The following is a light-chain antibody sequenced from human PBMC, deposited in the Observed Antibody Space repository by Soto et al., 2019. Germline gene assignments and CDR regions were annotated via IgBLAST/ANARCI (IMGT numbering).Light chain of an antibody. CDR1: SSDVGGYNY. Sequence: QSALTQPPSASGSPGQSVTISCTGTSSDVGGYNYVSWYQQHPGKAPKFMIYEVNKRPSGVPDRFSGSKSGNTAFLTVSGLQAEDDADYYCSSYAGSNLYVFGTGTKLTVL. CDR3: SSYAGSNLYV. J-gene: IGLJ1*01. CDR2: EVN. V-gene: IGLV2-8*01.